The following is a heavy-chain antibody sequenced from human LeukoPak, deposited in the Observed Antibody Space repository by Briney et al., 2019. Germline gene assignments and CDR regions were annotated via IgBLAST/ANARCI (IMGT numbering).Heavy chain of an antibody. D-gene: IGHD6-13*01. J-gene: IGHJ4*02. CDR2: IIPIFGTA. CDR3: ARSTAIAADMLLFFDY. CDR1: GGTFSSYA. Sequence: SVKVSCKASGGTFSSYAISWVRQAPGQGLEWMGGIIPIFGTANYAQKFQGRVTITADESTSTAYMELSSLRSEDTAVYYCARSTAIAADMLLFFDYWGQGTLVTVSS. V-gene: IGHV1-69*13.